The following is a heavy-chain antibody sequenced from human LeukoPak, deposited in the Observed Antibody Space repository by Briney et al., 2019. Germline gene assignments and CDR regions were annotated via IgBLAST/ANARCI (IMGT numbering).Heavy chain of an antibody. J-gene: IGHJ4*02. CDR2: ISYDGSNK. Sequence: PGGSLRLSCAASGFTFSSYAMHWVRQAPGKGLEWVAVISYDGSNKYYADSVKGRFTISRDNSKNTLYLQMNSLRAEDTAVYYCAGTCSGGSCYYQHFDYWGQGTLVTASS. CDR3: AGTCSGGSCYYQHFDY. CDR1: GFTFSSYA. D-gene: IGHD2-15*01. V-gene: IGHV3-30-3*02.